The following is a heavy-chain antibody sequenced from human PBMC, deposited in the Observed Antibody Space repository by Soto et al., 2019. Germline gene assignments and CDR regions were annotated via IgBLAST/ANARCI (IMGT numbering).Heavy chain of an antibody. CDR2: ISAYNGNT. D-gene: IGHD3-3*01. CDR1: GYTFTSYG. Sequence: SVKVSCKASGYTFTSYGISWVRQAPGQGLEWMGWISAYNGNTNYAQKLQGRVTMTTDTSTRTAYMELRSLRSDDTAVYYCARDSPYYDFWSGYLEGFDYWGQGTLVTVYS. CDR3: ARDSPYYDFWSGYLEGFDY. J-gene: IGHJ4*02. V-gene: IGHV1-18*01.